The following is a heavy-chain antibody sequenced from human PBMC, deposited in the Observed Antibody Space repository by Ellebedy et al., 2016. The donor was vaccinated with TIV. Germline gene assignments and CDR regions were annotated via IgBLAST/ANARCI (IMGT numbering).Heavy chain of an antibody. CDR2: AYFSGRT. CDR3: ARRGGGWDYSWFDP. CDR1: GGSISSSSYY. J-gene: IGHJ5*02. Sequence: MPSETLSLTCTVSGGSISSSSYYWGWIRRPPGKGLEWIGSAYFSGRTNYNASLKSRVTLAVDTAKNQFSRKMTSVTDADTVVYYCARRGGGWDYSWFDPWGQGILVTVSS. D-gene: IGHD1-7*01. V-gene: IGHV4-39*01.